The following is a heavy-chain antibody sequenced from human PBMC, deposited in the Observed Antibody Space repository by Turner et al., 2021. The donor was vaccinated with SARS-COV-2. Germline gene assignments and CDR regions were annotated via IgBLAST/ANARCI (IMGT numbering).Heavy chain of an antibody. Sequence: EVQLVETGGGLIQPGGSLSLSCAASGFTVSSNYMSWIRQAPGKGLEWVSVIYSGGSTFYADSVKGRFTISRDNSKNTLYLQMNSLRAEDTAVYYCARDWGEYYFDYWGQGTLVTVSS. V-gene: IGHV3-53*02. J-gene: IGHJ4*02. CDR2: IYSGGST. CDR1: GFTVSSNY. CDR3: ARDWGEYYFDY. D-gene: IGHD3-16*01.